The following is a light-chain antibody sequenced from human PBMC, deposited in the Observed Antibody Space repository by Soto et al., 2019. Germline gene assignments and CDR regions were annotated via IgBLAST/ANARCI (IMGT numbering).Light chain of an antibody. CDR3: QQHGRSHIT. Sequence: EIVLAQSPATLSVSPGERATLSCRASRSVSSRFFACHQQTPGQAPRLLNVGASRTATSLPGRCSGSESGADFPLTNSRLAPEDFAVYFCQQHGRSHITFGQGTRLEIK. CDR1: RSVSSRF. J-gene: IGKJ5*01. V-gene: IGKV3-20*01. CDR2: GAS.